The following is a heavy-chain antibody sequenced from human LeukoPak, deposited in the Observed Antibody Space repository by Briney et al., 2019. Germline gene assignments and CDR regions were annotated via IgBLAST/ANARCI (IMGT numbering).Heavy chain of an antibody. CDR2: IHPRRGDT. J-gene: IGHJ4*02. CDR1: GYSFTAFY. D-gene: IGHD3-22*01. Sequence: ASVKVSCKTSGYSFTAFYIHWVRQAPGQGLEWMGWIHPRRGDTNYAQKFQGRVTMTRDTSISTAYLDLSSLRSDDTAVYYCARGLDYYDSSGYYHHYFDYWGQGTLVTVSS. CDR3: ARGLDYYDSSGYYHHYFDY. V-gene: IGHV1-2*02.